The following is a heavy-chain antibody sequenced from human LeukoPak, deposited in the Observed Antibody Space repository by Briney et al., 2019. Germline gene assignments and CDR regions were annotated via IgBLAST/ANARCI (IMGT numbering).Heavy chain of an antibody. D-gene: IGHD1-26*01. V-gene: IGHV3-23*01. CDR3: AKPLISGSYYGAFDI. Sequence: GSLRLACAASRFTFSRYAMKLVRQAPGKGLEWVSAISGSGGSTYYADSVKGRFTISRDNSKNTLSLQMDSLRAEDTAVYYCAKPLISGSYYGAFDIWGQGTMVTVSS. CDR2: ISGSGGST. CDR1: RFTFSRYA. J-gene: IGHJ3*02.